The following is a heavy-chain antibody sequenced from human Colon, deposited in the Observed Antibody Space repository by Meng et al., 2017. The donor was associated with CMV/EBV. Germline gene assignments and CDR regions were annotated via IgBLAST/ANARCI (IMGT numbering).Heavy chain of an antibody. CDR1: GGTFSSYT. Sequence: KVSCTASGGTFSSYTISCVRQAPGQGLEWMGRIIPILGIANYAQTFQGRVTITADKSTSTAYMELSSLRSEDTAVYYCARGEDWFDPWGQGTLVTVSS. CDR2: IIPILGIA. D-gene: IGHD1-26*01. CDR3: ARGEDWFDP. J-gene: IGHJ5*02. V-gene: IGHV1-69*02.